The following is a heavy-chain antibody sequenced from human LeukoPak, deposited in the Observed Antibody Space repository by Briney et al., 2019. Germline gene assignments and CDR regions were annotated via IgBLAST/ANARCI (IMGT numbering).Heavy chain of an antibody. Sequence: GGSLRLSCAASGFTFSSYAMHWVRQAPGKGLEWVAVISYDGSNKYYADSVKGRFTISRDNSKNTLYLQMNSLRVEDTAIYYCASNLASSFHIWGQGKMVIVSS. V-gene: IGHV3-30*04. CDR3: ASNLASSFHI. J-gene: IGHJ3*02. CDR2: ISYDGSNK. D-gene: IGHD3-10*01. CDR1: GFTFSSYA.